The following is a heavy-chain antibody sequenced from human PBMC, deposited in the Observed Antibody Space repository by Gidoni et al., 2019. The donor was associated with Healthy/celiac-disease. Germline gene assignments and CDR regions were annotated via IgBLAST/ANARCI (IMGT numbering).Heavy chain of an antibody. J-gene: IGHJ4*02. CDR3: AKTSDSSSWYYRGRYYFDY. D-gene: IGHD6-13*01. V-gene: IGHV3-11*06. Sequence: QVQLVESGGGLVRPGGSLRLSCAASGSTSIDYHMSWIRLAPGKGLGWVSYISSSSSNTNYADSVKGRLTITRDNAKNSLYLQMNSLRAEDTAVYYCAKTSDSSSWYYRGRYYFDYWGQGTLVTVSS. CDR2: ISSSSSNT. CDR1: GSTSIDYH.